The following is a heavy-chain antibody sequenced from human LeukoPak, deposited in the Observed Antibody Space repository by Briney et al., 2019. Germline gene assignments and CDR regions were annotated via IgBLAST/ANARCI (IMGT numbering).Heavy chain of an antibody. D-gene: IGHD1-26*01. CDR2: INPNSGGT. Sequence: ASVKVSCKASGYTFSGYYMHWVRQARGQGLEWMGWINPNSGGTNYAQKFQGRVTMTRDTSISTAYMELSRLRSDDTAAYYCARGAVGATIAVDYWGQGTLVTVSS. CDR3: ARGAVGATIAVDY. J-gene: IGHJ4*02. CDR1: GYTFSGYY. V-gene: IGHV1-2*02.